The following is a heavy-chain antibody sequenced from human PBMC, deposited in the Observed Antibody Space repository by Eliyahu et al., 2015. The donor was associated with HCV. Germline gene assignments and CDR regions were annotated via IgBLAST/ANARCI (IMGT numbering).Heavy chain of an antibody. V-gene: IGHV4-4*07. D-gene: IGHD3-3*01. Sequence: QVQLQESGPGLVKPAETLSLTCTVSGGYMGSYXWSWIRQPAGKGLEWIGRIYVTGSHDYNPSLQSRVTMSVDLSKSQISLTLTSVTAADTAVYYCARDYDFWTGNHYYYYGMDVWGQGTPVTV. CDR2: IYVTGSH. J-gene: IGHJ6*02. CDR3: ARDYDFWTGNHYYYYGMDV. CDR1: GGYMGSYX.